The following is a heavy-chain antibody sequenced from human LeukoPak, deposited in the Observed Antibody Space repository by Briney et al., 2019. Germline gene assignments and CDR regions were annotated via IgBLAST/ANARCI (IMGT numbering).Heavy chain of an antibody. CDR1: GGSISSYF. CDR2: IYYRGST. D-gene: IGHD6-19*01. CDR3: ARDWGSSGGLGLGY. Sequence: SETLSLTCTVSGGSISSYFWSWIRQPPGKGLEWIGYIYYRGSTNYNPSLKSRVTISVDTSKNQFSLKLSSVTAADTAVYYCARDWGSSGGLGLGYCGQGALVSVSS. J-gene: IGHJ4*02. V-gene: IGHV4-59*01.